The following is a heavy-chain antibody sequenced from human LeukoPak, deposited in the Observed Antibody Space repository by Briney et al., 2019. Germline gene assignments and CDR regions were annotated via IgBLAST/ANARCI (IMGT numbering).Heavy chain of an antibody. J-gene: IGHJ4*02. V-gene: IGHV3-23*01. D-gene: IGHD3-22*01. CDR1: GFTFNNYA. CDR3: PKGHIASGGYYYFDY. Sequence: GGSLRRSCSASGFTFNNYAMNWVRQAPGKGLEWVSGVSGSGGGTYYADSVKGRFTISRDNSKNTLYLQMNSLRAEDTAVYHCPKGHIASGGYYYFDYWGQGILVSVSS. CDR2: VSGSGGGT.